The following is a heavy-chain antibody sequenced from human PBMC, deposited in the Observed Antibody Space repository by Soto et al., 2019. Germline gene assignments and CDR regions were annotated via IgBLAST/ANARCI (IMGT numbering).Heavy chain of an antibody. CDR3: AKCWSGYSGPFDY. V-gene: IGHV3-9*01. D-gene: IGHD3-3*01. J-gene: IGHJ4*02. CDR1: GFTFDDYA. CDR2: ISWNSGSI. Sequence: GGSLRLSCAASGFTFDDYAMHWVRQAPGKGLEWVSGISWNSGSIGYADSVKGRFTISRDNAKNSLYLQMNSLRAEDTALYYCAKCWSGYSGPFDYWGQGTLVTVSS.